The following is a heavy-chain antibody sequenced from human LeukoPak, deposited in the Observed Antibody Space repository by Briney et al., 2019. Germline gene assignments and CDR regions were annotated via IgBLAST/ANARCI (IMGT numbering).Heavy chain of an antibody. CDR2: IYTSGST. CDR3: ARFFKYSSGWYTQKIDALDI. V-gene: IGHV4-4*07. J-gene: IGHJ3*02. Sequence: SETLSLTCTVSGGSISSYYWSWIRQPAGKGLEWIGRIYTSGSTNYNPSLKSRVTMSVDTSKNQFSLKLSSVTAADTAVYYCARFFKYSSGWYTQKIDALDIWGQGTMVTVSS. D-gene: IGHD6-19*01. CDR1: GGSISSYY.